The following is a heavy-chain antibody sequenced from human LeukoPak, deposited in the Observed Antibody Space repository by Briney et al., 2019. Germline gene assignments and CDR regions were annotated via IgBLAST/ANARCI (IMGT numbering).Heavy chain of an antibody. J-gene: IGHJ4*02. CDR1: GGSISSYY. V-gene: IGHV4-4*07. CDR3: ARRHVQYSSSSDPYYFDY. D-gene: IGHD6-6*01. CDR2: IYTSGST. Sequence: SETLSLTCTVSGGSISSYYWSWIRQPAGKGLEWIGRIYTSGSTNYNPSLKSRVTMSVDTSKNQFSLKLSSVTAADTAVYYCARRHVQYSSSSDPYYFDYWGQGTLVTVSS.